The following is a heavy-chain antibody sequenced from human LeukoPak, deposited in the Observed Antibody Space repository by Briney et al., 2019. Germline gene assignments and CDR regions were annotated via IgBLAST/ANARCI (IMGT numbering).Heavy chain of an antibody. CDR2: ISANNGNT. J-gene: IGHJ4*02. D-gene: IGHD3-16*01. V-gene: IGHV1-18*01. Sequence: ASVKVSCKASGYTFTAYGVSWVRQAPGQGLEWMGWISANNGNTNYAQKVQGRVTMTRDTSTSTAYMELRSLRYDDTAVYYCSRDDGPFGGVRFDHWGQGTLVTVSS. CDR1: GYTFTAYG. CDR3: SRDDGPFGGVRFDH.